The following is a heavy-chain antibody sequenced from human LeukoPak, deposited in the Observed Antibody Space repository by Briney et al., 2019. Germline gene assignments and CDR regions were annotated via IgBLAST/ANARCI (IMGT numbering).Heavy chain of an antibody. D-gene: IGHD3-22*01. V-gene: IGHV1-2*02. CDR3: ARDRGKVVIATYWYFDL. CDR2: INPNSGGT. Sequence: ASVKVSCKASGYTFTGYYMHWVRQAPGQGLEWMGWINPNSGGTNYAQKFQGRVTMTRDTSTSTVYMELSSLRSEDTAVYYCARDRGKVVIATYWYFDLWGRGTLVTVSS. CDR1: GYTFTGYY. J-gene: IGHJ2*01.